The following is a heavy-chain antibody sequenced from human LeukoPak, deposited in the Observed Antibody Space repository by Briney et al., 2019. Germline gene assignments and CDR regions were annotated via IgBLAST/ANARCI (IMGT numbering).Heavy chain of an antibody. J-gene: IGHJ4*02. CDR2: ISYDGSNK. V-gene: IGHV3-30-3*01. Sequence: GGSLRLSCAASGFTFSSYAMHWVRQAPGKGLEWVAVISYDGSNKYYADSVKGRFTISRDNAKNSLYLQMNSLRVEDSAVYYCARGLRGYTGNEDYWGQGTLVTVSS. D-gene: IGHD5-12*01. CDR3: ARGLRGYTGNEDY. CDR1: GFTFSSYA.